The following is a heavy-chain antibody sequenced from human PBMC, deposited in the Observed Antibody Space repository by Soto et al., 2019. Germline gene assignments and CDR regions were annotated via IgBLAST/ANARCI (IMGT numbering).Heavy chain of an antibody. CDR2: INHSGSA. CDR3: ARGLLNPYYYYYMDV. D-gene: IGHD3-16*01. J-gene: IGHJ6*03. CDR1: GGSFSGYY. V-gene: IGHV4-34*01. Sequence: QVQLQQWGAGLLKPPETLSLTCAVYGGSFSGYYWSWIRQPPGKGLEWIGEINHSGSANYNPSLKSRVTISVDTSKNQFSLKLSSVTAADTAVYYCARGLLNPYYYYYMDVWGKGTTVTVSS.